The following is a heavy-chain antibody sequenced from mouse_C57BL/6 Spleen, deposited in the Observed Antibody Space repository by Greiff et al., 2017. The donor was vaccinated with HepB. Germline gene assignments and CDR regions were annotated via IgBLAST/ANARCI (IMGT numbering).Heavy chain of an antibody. CDR1: GFTFSSYG. D-gene: IGHD1-1*02. V-gene: IGHV5-6*01. J-gene: IGHJ4*01. Sequence: EVQLVESGGDLVKPGGSLKLSCAASGFTFSSYGMSWVRQTPDKRLEWVATISSGGSYTYYPDSVKGRFTISRDNAKNTLYLQMSSLKSEDTAMYYCARQGYYGEYYYAMDYWGQGTSVTVSS. CDR3: ARQGYYGEYYYAMDY. CDR2: ISSGGSYT.